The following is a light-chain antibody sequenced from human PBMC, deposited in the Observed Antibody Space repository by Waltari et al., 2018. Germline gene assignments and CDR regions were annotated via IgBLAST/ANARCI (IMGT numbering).Light chain of an antibody. V-gene: IGKV1-NL1*01. CDR2: AAS. CDR3: QQYYSIALN. CDR1: QGISNS. Sequence: DIQMTQSPSSLSASVGDRVTITCRASQGISNSLAWYQQKPGKAPKLLLYAASRLENGVPSRGSGSGSVTDYTLTISSLQPEDFATYYCQQYYSIALNFGGGTKVEIK. J-gene: IGKJ4*01.